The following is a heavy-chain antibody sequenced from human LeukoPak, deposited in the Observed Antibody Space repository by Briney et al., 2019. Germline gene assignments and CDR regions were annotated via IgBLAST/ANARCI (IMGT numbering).Heavy chain of an antibody. CDR2: INHSGST. J-gene: IGHJ4*02. Sequence: SETLSLTCAVYGGSFSGYYWSWIRQPPGKGLEWIGEINHSGSTNYNPSLKSRVTISVDTSKNQFSLKLSSVTAADTAVCYCARGPALATTVTSAQAVDYWGQGTLVTVSS. CDR1: GGSFSGYY. CDR3: ARGPALATTVTSAQAVDY. V-gene: IGHV4-34*01. D-gene: IGHD4-17*01.